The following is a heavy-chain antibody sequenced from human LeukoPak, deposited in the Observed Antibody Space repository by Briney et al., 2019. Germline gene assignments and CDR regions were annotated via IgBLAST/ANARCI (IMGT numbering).Heavy chain of an antibody. CDR2: IYSGSST. CDR1: GFXVSSNY. D-gene: IGHD6-19*01. CDR3: ARDRSSGWYVYDY. J-gene: IGHJ4*02. V-gene: IGHV3-53*01. Sequence: GGSLRLSCVASGFXVSSNYMSWVRQAPGKGLEWVSAIYSGSSTYYAESVKGRFTISRNTSKNTLYLQMNSLRADDTAVYYCARDRSSGWYVYDYWGQGALVTVSS.